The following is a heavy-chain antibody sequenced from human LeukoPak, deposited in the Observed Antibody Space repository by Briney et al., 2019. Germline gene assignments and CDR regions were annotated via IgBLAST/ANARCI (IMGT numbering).Heavy chain of an antibody. Sequence: GGSLRLSCAASGFTFSSYSMHWVRQAPGKGLEYVSVINSNGGDTDYANSVKGRFTISRDNSKSTLYLQMGSLRAEDMAVYYCARGGPSGRYYGPADYWGQGTLVTVSS. CDR2: INSNGGDT. D-gene: IGHD6-19*01. J-gene: IGHJ4*02. CDR3: ARGGPSGRYYGPADY. CDR1: GFTFSSYS. V-gene: IGHV3-64*01.